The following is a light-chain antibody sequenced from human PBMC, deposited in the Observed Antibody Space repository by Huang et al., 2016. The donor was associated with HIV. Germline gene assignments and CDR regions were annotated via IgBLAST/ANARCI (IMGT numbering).Light chain of an antibody. CDR3: HQYDRWPLT. CDR2: DAS. V-gene: IGKV3-15*01. J-gene: IGKJ4*01. Sequence: EIIMTQSPAILSVSPGERATFSCRASQSISANLAWDQQRPGQAPRLLIYDASIRATGIPARFSGSGSGTDFTLIISSLQSEDFAVYYCHQYDRWPLTFGGGTKVEIK. CDR1: QSISAN.